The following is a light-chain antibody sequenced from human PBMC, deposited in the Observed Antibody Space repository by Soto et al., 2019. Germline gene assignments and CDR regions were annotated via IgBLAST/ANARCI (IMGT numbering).Light chain of an antibody. Sequence: EIVLTQSPGTLSLSPGERATLSCRASQSVSSSYLAWYQQQPGQAPRLLIYGASSRATGIPDRFSGSGSGTDFTLTISSLQPDDFATYYCQQYNSYSWTFGQGTKVDIK. CDR3: QQYNSYSWT. J-gene: IGKJ1*01. V-gene: IGKV3-20*01. CDR2: GAS. CDR1: QSVSSSY.